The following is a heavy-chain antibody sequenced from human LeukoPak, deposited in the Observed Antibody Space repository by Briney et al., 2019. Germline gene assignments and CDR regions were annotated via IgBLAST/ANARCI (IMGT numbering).Heavy chain of an antibody. CDR1: GFTFNSYA. J-gene: IGHJ4*02. Sequence: GGSLRLSCAASGFTFNSYAMSWVRQAPGKGLEWVSAISGSGGSTYYADSVKGRFTISRDNSKNTLYLQMNSLRAEDTAVYYCARERADCGGDCYYDYWGQGTLVTVSS. D-gene: IGHD2-21*01. CDR2: ISGSGGST. CDR3: ARERADCGGDCYYDY. V-gene: IGHV3-23*01.